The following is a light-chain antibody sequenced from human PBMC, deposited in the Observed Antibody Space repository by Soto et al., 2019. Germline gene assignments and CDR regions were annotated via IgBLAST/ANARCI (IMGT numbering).Light chain of an antibody. J-gene: IGLJ3*02. Sequence: QSVLTQPPSVSAAPGQRVTISCSGGSSNIGKNFVAWYQQFPGTAPKLLIYDINKRPSGIPDRFSGSKSGTSATLGITGLQTGDEADYYCGTWDNSLSAGVFGGGTKLTVL. CDR1: SSNIGKNF. V-gene: IGLV1-51*01. CDR3: GTWDNSLSAGV. CDR2: DIN.